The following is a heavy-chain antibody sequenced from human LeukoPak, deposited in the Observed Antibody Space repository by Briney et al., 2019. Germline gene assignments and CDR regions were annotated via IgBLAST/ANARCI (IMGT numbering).Heavy chain of an antibody. Sequence: SPTLSLTCAISGDTVASRSAWNWLRQSPSRGLEWLGRTFYWSTWKTDFAVSMSSRMTIIPDTSNNQFSLQLNSVTPEDTGVYFCARGRPSYYAMDVWGEGTSVTVSS. J-gene: IGHJ6*04. CDR1: GDTVASRSA. V-gene: IGHV6-1*01. CDR2: TFYWSTWKT. CDR3: ARGRPSYYAMDV.